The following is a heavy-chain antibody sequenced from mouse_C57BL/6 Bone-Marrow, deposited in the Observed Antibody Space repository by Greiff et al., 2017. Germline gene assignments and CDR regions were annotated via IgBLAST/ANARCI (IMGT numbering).Heavy chain of an antibody. Sequence: QVHVKQSGPELVKPGASVKLSCKASGYTFTSYDINWVKQRPGQGLEWIGWIYPRDGSTKYNEKFKGKATLTVDTSSSTAYMELHSLTSEDSAVYFCARGDYGRGYYAMDYWGQGTSVTVSS. J-gene: IGHJ4*01. V-gene: IGHV1-85*01. CDR2: IYPRDGST. CDR3: ARGDYGRGYYAMDY. CDR1: GYTFTSYD. D-gene: IGHD2-4*01.